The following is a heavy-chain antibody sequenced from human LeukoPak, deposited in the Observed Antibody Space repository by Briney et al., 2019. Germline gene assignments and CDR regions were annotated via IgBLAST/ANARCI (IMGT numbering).Heavy chain of an antibody. CDR2: MSPNSGNT. CDR3: ARSGYLVVTAYDAFDI. V-gene: IGHV1-8*01. D-gene: IGHD2-21*02. J-gene: IGHJ3*02. CDR1: GYTFTSYD. Sequence: ASVKVSCKASGYTFTSYDINWMRQATGQGLEWMGWMSPNSGNTGYAQKFQGRVTMTRDTSISTAYMELSSLRSEDTAVYYCARSGYLVVTAYDAFDIWGQGTMVTVSS.